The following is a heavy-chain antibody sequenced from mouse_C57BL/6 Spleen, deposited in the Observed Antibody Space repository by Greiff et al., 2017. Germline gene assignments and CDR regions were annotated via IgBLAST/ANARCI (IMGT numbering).Heavy chain of an antibody. Sequence: EVQRVESGPELVKPGASVKISCKASGYSFTGYYMNWVKQSPEKSLEWIGEINPSTGGTTYNQKFKAKATLTVDKSSSTAYMQHKSLTSEDSAVYYCARSEAQATGAWFAYWGQGTLVTVSA. V-gene: IGHV1-42*01. CDR3: ARSEAQATGAWFAY. CDR2: INPSTGGT. J-gene: IGHJ3*01. D-gene: IGHD3-2*02. CDR1: GYSFTGYY.